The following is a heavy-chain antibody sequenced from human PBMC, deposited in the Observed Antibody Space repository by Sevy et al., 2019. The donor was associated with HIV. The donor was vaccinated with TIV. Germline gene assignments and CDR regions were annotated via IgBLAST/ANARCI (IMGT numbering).Heavy chain of an antibody. J-gene: IGHJ4*02. Sequence: ASVKVSCKVSGYTLTELSMHWVRQAPGKGFEWMGGFDPEDGETIYAQKFQGRVTMTEDTSTDTAYMELSSLRSEDTAVYYCATPSIAARLPFDYWGQGTVVTVSS. D-gene: IGHD6-6*01. V-gene: IGHV1-24*01. CDR2: FDPEDGET. CDR3: ATPSIAARLPFDY. CDR1: GYTLTELS.